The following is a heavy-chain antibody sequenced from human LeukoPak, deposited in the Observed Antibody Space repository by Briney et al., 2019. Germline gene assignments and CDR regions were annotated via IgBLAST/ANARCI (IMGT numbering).Heavy chain of an antibody. Sequence: SETLSLTCTVSGGSISSGDYYWSWIRQPPGKGLEWIGYIYYSGSTYYNPSLKSRVTISVDTSKNQFSLKLSSVTAADAAVYYCARNRITIFGVGGWFDPWGQGTLVTVSS. CDR1: GGSISSGDYY. D-gene: IGHD3-3*01. CDR3: ARNRITIFGVGGWFDP. CDR2: IYYSGST. J-gene: IGHJ5*02. V-gene: IGHV4-30-4*08.